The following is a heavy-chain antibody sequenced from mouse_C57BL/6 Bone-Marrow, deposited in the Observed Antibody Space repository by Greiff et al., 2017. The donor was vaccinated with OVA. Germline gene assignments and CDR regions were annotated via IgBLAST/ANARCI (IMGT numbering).Heavy chain of an antibody. J-gene: IGHJ4*01. CDR3: AKYIAAMDY. CDR2: IRHKANGYTT. Sequence: EVHLVESGGGLVQPGGSLSLSCAASGFTFTDYYMSWVRQPPGKALEWLGFIRHKANGYTTEYSASVKGRFTISRDNSQSILNLQMNDLRAEDSATYYCAKYIAAMDYWGQGTSVTVSS. V-gene: IGHV7-3*01. CDR1: GFTFTDYY.